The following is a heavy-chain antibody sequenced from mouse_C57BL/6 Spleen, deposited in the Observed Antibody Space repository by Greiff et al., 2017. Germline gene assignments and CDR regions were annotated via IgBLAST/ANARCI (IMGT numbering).Heavy chain of an antibody. Sequence: QVQLQQPGAELVRPGSSVKLSCKASGYTFTSYWMHWVKQRPIQGLEWIGNIDPSDSETHYNQKFKDKATLTVDKSSSTAYMQLSSLTSEDSAVYYCARYGNYYGSSYGWYFDYWGQGTTLTVSS. CDR2: IDPSDSET. CDR1: GYTFTSYW. J-gene: IGHJ2*01. V-gene: IGHV1-52*01. D-gene: IGHD1-1*01. CDR3: ARYGNYYGSSYGWYFDY.